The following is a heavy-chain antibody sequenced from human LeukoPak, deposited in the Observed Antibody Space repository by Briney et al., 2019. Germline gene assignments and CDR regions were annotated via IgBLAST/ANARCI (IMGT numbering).Heavy chain of an antibody. CDR2: IYHSGST. CDR3: ARVGDPWGSYRYTLDY. CDR1: GGSISSSSYY. Sequence: PSETLSLTCTVSGGSISSSSYYWGWIRQPPGKGLEWIGSIYHSGSTYYNPSLKSRVTISVDTSKNQFSLKLSSVTAADTAVYYCARVGDPWGSYRYTLDYWGQGTLVTVSS. V-gene: IGHV4-39*07. J-gene: IGHJ4*02. D-gene: IGHD3-16*02.